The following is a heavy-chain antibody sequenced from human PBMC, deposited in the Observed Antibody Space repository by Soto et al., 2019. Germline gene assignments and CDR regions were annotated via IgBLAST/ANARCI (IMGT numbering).Heavy chain of an antibody. CDR1: GFSLTNYD. D-gene: IGHD2-2*01. CDR2: MNPDSGNT. V-gene: IGHV1-8*01. Sequence: SVKVSCKVSGFSLTNYDINWVRQATGQVPEWMGWMNPDSGNTGYAQKFQGRVTMTTNTSTSTAYMELSSLRSDGTAVYYCARAHSREGIVVVPAARLGWFDPWGQGTPVTVYS. CDR3: ARAHSREGIVVVPAARLGWFDP. J-gene: IGHJ5*02.